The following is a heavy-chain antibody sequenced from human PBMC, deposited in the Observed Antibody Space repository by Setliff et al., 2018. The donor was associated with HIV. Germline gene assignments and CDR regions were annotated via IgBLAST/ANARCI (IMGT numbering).Heavy chain of an antibody. V-gene: IGHV1-3*01. CDR3: ARGGVVVVAARAEYFQH. D-gene: IGHD2-15*01. CDR1: GYTFSNYA. J-gene: IGHJ1*01. Sequence: ASVKVSCKASGYTFSNYAIHWVRQAPGQRLEWMGWINADNGNTKYSQKFQGRVTITRDTSASTAYMELSSLRSEDTAVYYCARGGVVVVAARAEYFQHWGQGTLVTVSS. CDR2: INADNGNT.